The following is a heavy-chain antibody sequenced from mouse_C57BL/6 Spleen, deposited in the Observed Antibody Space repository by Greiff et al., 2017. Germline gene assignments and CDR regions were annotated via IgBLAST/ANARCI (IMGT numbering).Heavy chain of an antibody. CDR2: IDPNSGGT. CDR1: GYTFTSYW. J-gene: IGHJ3*01. V-gene: IGHV1-72*01. Sequence: QVQLQQPGAELVKPGASVKLSCKASGYTFTSYWMHWVKQRPGRGLEWIGRIDPNSGGTKYNEKFKSKATLTVDKASSTAYMQLSILTSEDSAVYYCALYYDYDPFAYWGQATLVTVSA. D-gene: IGHD2-4*01. CDR3: ALYYDYDPFAY.